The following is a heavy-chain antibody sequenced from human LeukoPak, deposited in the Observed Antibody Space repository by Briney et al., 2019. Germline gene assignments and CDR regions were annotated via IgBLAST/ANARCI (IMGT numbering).Heavy chain of an antibody. Sequence: SQTLSLTCTVSGGSISSGGYYWSWIRQPPGKGLEWIGYIYHSGSTYYNPSLKSRVTISVDRSKNQFSLKLSSVTAADTAVYYCASGGVAAAGPFPTDYWGQGTLVTVSS. J-gene: IGHJ4*02. CDR2: IYHSGST. D-gene: IGHD6-13*01. CDR1: GGSISSGGYY. CDR3: ASGGVAAAGPFPTDY. V-gene: IGHV4-30-2*01.